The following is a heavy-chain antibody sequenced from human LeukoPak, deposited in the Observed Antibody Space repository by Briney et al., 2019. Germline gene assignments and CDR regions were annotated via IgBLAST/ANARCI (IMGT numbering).Heavy chain of an antibody. V-gene: IGHV1-8*03. CDR3: ARDMRSGSYYYY. CDR1: GYTFTSYD. D-gene: IGHD3-10*01. Sequence: ASVKVSCKASGYTFTSYDINWVRHATGQGLEWMGWMNPNSGNTGYAQKFQSRVTITRNTSISTAYMELSSLRSDDTAVYYCARDMRSGSYYYYWGQGTLVTVSS. CDR2: MNPNSGNT. J-gene: IGHJ4*02.